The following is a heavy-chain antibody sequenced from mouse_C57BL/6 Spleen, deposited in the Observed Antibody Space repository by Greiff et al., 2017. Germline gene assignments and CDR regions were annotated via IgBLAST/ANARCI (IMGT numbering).Heavy chain of an antibody. J-gene: IGHJ2*01. CDR2: INYDGSST. D-gene: IGHD1-1*01. CDR3: ARRVYYYGSSYFDY. CDR1: GFTFSDYY. V-gene: IGHV5-16*01. Sequence: EVQRVESEGGLVQPGSSMKLSCTASGFTFSDYYMAWVRQVPEKGLEWVANINYDGSSTYYLDSLKSRFIISRDNAKNILYLQMSSLKSEDTATYYCARRVYYYGSSYFDYWGQGTTLTVSS.